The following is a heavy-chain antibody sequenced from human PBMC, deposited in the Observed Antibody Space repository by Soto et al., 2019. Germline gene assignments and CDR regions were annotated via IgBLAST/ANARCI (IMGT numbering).Heavy chain of an antibody. V-gene: IGHV1-3*01. Sequence: ASVKVSCKTSGYTFTTYPVHWVRQAPGQGLEWMGGINAGNGSTKYSRKFQGRVTFTRDTPASTVYLELSSLRSEDTAVYYCARYRQIGGMDVWGQGTTVTVSS. D-gene: IGHD3-10*01. J-gene: IGHJ6*02. CDR2: INAGNGST. CDR3: ARYRQIGGMDV. CDR1: GYTFTTYP.